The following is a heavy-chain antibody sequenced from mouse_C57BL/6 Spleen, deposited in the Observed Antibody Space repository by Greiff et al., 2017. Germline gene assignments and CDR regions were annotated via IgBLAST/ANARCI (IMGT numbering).Heavy chain of an antibody. V-gene: IGHV1-50*01. Sequence: QVQLQQPGAELVKPGASVKLSCKASGYTFTSYWMQWVKQRPGQGLEWIGEIDPSDSYTNYNQKFKGKATLTVDTSSSTAYMQLSSLTSEDSAVYYCARRDGYHYFDYWGQGTTLTVSS. D-gene: IGHD2-3*01. CDR2: IDPSDSYT. CDR3: ARRDGYHYFDY. CDR1: GYTFTSYW. J-gene: IGHJ2*01.